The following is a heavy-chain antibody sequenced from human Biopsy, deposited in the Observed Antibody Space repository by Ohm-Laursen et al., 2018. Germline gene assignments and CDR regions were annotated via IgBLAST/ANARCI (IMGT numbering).Heavy chain of an antibody. CDR2: IIPILRTT. J-gene: IGHJ4*02. V-gene: IGHV1-69*04. CDR3: AREAIGYQLPCDD. Sequence: SVKVSCKPSTGTFDSYGVTWVRQAPGQGLEWMGRIIPILRTTTYAPKFQGRVTFTADKSSSTAYLELSSLTSEDTAMFYCAREAIGYQLPCDDWGQGTLITVS. CDR1: TGTFDSYG. D-gene: IGHD2-15*01.